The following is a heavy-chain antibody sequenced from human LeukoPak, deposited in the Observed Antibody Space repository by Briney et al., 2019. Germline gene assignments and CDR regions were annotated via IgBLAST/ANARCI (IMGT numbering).Heavy chain of an antibody. CDR1: GITGYS. V-gene: IGHV3-7*03. CDR2: IKKDGSEK. CDR3: ARDRRGWTTENFDY. Sequence: GGSLRLSCAASGITGYSMHWVRQAPGKGLEWVANIKKDGSEKYYVDAVKGRFTISRDNAKTSLYLQMNSLRAEDTAVYYCARDRRGWTTENFDYWGQGTLVTVSS. D-gene: IGHD3/OR15-3a*01. J-gene: IGHJ4*02.